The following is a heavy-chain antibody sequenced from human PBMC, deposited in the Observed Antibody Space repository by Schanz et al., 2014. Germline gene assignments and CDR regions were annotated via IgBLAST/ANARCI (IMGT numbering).Heavy chain of an antibody. J-gene: IGHJ3*02. CDR3: ARDIQYHYDTSGPVGAFDI. CDR1: GGTFSSYA. Sequence: QVKLVQSGAEVKKPGSSVKVSCKASGGTFSSYAFSWVRQAPGQGLEWMGKIIPILGMENYAQKFQGRVTITADISTSTAYMDLSSLRSDDTAVYYYARDIQYHYDTSGPVGAFDIWGQGTVVTVSS. D-gene: IGHD3-22*01. V-gene: IGHV1-69*04. CDR2: IIPILGME.